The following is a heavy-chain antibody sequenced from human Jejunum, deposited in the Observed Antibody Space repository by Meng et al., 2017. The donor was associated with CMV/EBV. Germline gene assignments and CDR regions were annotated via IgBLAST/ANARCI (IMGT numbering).Heavy chain of an antibody. D-gene: IGHD6-19*01. CDR3: ARFSSAWYADY. V-gene: IGHV1-46*01. Sequence: QVQLVQSGAEVKKPGSSVKVACKTSGGSFSTHTFSWVRQAPGQGLEWMGIISPSGGSKSYAQKFQGRVTMTRDTSTSTVYMELSSLRSEDTAVYYCARFSSAWYADYWGQGTLVTVSS. J-gene: IGHJ4*02. CDR1: GGSFSTHT. CDR2: ISPSGGSK.